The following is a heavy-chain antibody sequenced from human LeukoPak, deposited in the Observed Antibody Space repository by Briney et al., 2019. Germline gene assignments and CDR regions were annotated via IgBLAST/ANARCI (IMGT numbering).Heavy chain of an antibody. CDR3: ARASYSYDINGWVPFDY. CDR2: IYTSGST. V-gene: IGHV4-61*02. Sequence: SETLSLTCTVSGYSISSGDNYWSWIRQPAGKGLEWIGRIYTSGSTNYNPSLKSRVTISGDTSKNQFSLRLSSVTAADTAVYYCARASYSYDINGWVPFDYWGQGTLVTVSS. D-gene: IGHD3-22*01. CDR1: GYSISSGDNY. J-gene: IGHJ4*02.